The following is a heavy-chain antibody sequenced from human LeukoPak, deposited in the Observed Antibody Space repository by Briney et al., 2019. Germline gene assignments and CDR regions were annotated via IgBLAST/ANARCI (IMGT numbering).Heavy chain of an antibody. CDR3: ARGRGYYDSSGYYYRPLFDY. D-gene: IGHD3-22*01. V-gene: IGHV4-34*01. CDR2: INHSGST. CDR1: GGSFSGYY. Sequence: SETLSLTCAVYGGSFSGYYWSWIRQPPGKGLEWIGEINHSGSTNYNPSLKRRVTISVATFKNQFSLKLSSVTAADTAVYYCARGRGYYDSSGYYYRPLFDYWGQGTLVTVSS. J-gene: IGHJ4*02.